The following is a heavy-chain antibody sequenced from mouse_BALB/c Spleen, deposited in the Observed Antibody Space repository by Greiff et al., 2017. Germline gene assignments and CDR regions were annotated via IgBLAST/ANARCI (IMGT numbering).Heavy chain of an antibody. D-gene: IGHD3-3*01. J-gene: IGHJ2*01. V-gene: IGHV14-1*02. CDR1: GFNIKDYY. CDR3: AKGGGTGDY. Sequence: EVQLQQSGAELVRPGALVKLSCKASGFNIKDYYMHWVKQRPEQGLEWIGWIDPENGNTIYDPKFQGKASITADTPSNTAYLQLSSLTSGDTAVYYWAKGGGTGDYWGQGTTLTVSS. CDR2: IDPENGNT.